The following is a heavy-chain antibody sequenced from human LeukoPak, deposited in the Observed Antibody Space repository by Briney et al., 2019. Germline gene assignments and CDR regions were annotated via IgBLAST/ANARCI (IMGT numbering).Heavy chain of an antibody. CDR1: GYTFTGYY. V-gene: IGHV1-2*02. CDR2: INPNSGGA. Sequence: ASVKVSCKASGYTFTGYYMQWVRQAPGQGLEWMGWINPNSGGAKIAQKFQARVTMTRDTSISTAYMELSRLTSDDTAVYYCARVLRSYGDSHALEYFQHRGQGTLVTVSS. D-gene: IGHD4-17*01. J-gene: IGHJ1*01. CDR3: ARVLRSYGDSHALEYFQH.